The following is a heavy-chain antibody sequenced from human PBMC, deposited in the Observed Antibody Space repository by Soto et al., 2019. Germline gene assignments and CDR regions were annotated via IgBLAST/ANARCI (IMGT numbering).Heavy chain of an antibody. Sequence: QVQLQESGPGLVKPSQTLSLTCSVSGGSISSAGYYWSWIRQHPGKGLEWIGYIQYSGSTYYNPSLESRVTIAVDTSKNEFSLNLSSVTAADTAVYYCARFTGMVNSYHYYGLDVWGQGTTVTVSS. D-gene: IGHD5-18*01. J-gene: IGHJ6*02. CDR2: IQYSGST. V-gene: IGHV4-31*03. CDR1: GGSISSAGYY. CDR3: ARFTGMVNSYHYYGLDV.